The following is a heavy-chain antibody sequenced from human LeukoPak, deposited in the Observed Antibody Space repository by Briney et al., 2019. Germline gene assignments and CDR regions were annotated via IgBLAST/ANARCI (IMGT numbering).Heavy chain of an antibody. Sequence: PGGSLRLSSAASGLTFSSYAMHWVRQAPGKGLEWVAVISYDGSNKYYADSVKGRFTISRDNSKNTLYLQMNSLRAEDTAVYYCAGGVDTAMATFDYWGQGTLVTVSS. CDR3: AGGVDTAMATFDY. CDR2: ISYDGSNK. J-gene: IGHJ4*02. D-gene: IGHD5-18*01. CDR1: GLTFSSYA. V-gene: IGHV3-30-3*01.